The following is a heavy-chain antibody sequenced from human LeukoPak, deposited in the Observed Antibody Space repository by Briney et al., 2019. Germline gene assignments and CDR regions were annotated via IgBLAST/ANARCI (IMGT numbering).Heavy chain of an antibody. Sequence: GGSLRLSCAASGFTFSSYGMHWVRQAPGKGLEWVAVISYDGSNKYYADSVKGRFTISRDNSKNTLYLQMNSLRAEDTAVYYYAKDSGSYPDLDYWGQGTLVTVSS. CDR3: AKDSGSYPDLDY. CDR2: ISYDGSNK. V-gene: IGHV3-30*18. CDR1: GFTFSSYG. J-gene: IGHJ4*02. D-gene: IGHD1-26*01.